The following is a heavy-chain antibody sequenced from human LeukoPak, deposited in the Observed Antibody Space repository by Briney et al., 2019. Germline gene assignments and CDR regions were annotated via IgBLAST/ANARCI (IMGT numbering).Heavy chain of an antibody. V-gene: IGHV1-2*02. D-gene: IGHD3-10*01. CDR3: ARDGEYGTGSYYRGSSDY. CDR2: IHPRSGDT. Sequence: ASVKVSCKASGYSFTAFYIHWVRQAPGQGLEWMGWIHPRSGDTRYAQKLQGRVTMARDTSISTVYMDLSSLGSDDTAVYYCARDGEYGTGSYYRGSSDYWGQGILVTVSS. J-gene: IGHJ4*02. CDR1: GYSFTAFY.